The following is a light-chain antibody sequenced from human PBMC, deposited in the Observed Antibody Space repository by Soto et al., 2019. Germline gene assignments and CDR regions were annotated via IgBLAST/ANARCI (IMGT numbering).Light chain of an antibody. CDR1: QSVSSY. CDR2: AAS. V-gene: IGKV3-11*01. Sequence: EIVLTQSPATLSLSPGERATLSCRASQSVSSYLAWYQQKPGQAPRLLIYAASNRATGIPARFSGSGSGTDFTLTISSLEPEDFAVYSCQQRSNWPWTFGQGTKVEIK. CDR3: QQRSNWPWT. J-gene: IGKJ1*01.